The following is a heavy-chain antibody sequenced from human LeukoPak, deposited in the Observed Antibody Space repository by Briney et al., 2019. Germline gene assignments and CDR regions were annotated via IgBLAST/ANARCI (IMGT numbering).Heavy chain of an antibody. CDR2: INHSGST. V-gene: IGHV4-34*01. Sequence: PSETLSLTCAVYGGSFSGYYWSWIRQPPGKGLEWSGEINHSGSTNYNPSLKSRVTISVDTSKNQFSLKLSSVTAADTAVYYCARASGLLWFGELLSEWYFDYWGQGTLVTVSS. CDR1: GGSFSGYY. CDR3: ARASGLLWFGELLSEWYFDY. J-gene: IGHJ4*02. D-gene: IGHD3-10*01.